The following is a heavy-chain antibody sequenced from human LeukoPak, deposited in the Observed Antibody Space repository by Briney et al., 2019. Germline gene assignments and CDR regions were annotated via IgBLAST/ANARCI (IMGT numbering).Heavy chain of an antibody. D-gene: IGHD2-2*02. Sequence: GGSLRLSCAASGFTFSSYSMNWVRQAPGKGLEWVSSISSSSSYIYYADSVKGRFTISRDNAKNSLYLQMNSLRAEDTAVYYCARSEEGYCSSTSCYTYYMDVWGKGTTVTVSS. CDR3: ARSEEGYCSSTSCYTYYMDV. CDR1: GFTFSSYS. CDR2: ISSSSSYI. J-gene: IGHJ6*03. V-gene: IGHV3-21*01.